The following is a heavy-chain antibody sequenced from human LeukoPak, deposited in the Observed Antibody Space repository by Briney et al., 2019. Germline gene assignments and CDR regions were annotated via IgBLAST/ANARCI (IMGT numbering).Heavy chain of an antibody. CDR2: ISGNGVST. CDR3: ARDSFDY. J-gene: IGHJ4*02. V-gene: IGHV3-23*01. CDR1: GLTFSSYA. Sequence: GGSLRLSCAASGLTFSSYAMTWVRQAPGKGLEWVSAISGNGVSTFYADSVKGRFSISRDNSKGTLFLQMNSLRAEDTAVYYCARDSFDYWGQGTLVTVSS.